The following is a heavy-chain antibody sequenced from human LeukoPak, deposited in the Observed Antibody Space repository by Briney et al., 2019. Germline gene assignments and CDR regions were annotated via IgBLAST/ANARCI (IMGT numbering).Heavy chain of an antibody. V-gene: IGHV4-61*02. CDR2: ISTSGST. Sequence: PSETLSLTCTVSGDSISSGDYYWSWIRQPAGKGLEWIGRISTSGSTNYNPSLNSRVTMSVHTSKNHFSLKLSSGTAADTAVYYCAKGAGPPWFDPWGQGTLVTVSS. CDR3: AKGAGPPWFDP. D-gene: IGHD6-19*01. CDR1: GDSISSGDYY. J-gene: IGHJ5*02.